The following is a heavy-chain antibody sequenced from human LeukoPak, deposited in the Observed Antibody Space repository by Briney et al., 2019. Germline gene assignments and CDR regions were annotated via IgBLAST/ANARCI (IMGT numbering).Heavy chain of an antibody. CDR1: GGSFSDYY. CDR2: INYGGKT. CDR3: AKSNGYGLVDI. V-gene: IGHV4-34*01. D-gene: IGHD3-10*01. Sequence: KSSETLSLTCGVSGGSFSDYYWTWVRQSPGKGLEWIGEINYGGKTSYTPSLKSRVAISIDTSKNQFSLKLNSVTAADTAVYYCAKSNGYGLVDIWGQGTMVTVSS. J-gene: IGHJ3*02.